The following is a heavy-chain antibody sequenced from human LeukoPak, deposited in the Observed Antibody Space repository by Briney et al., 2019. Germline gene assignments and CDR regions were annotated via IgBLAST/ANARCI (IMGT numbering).Heavy chain of an antibody. D-gene: IGHD4-17*01. J-gene: IGHJ6*03. V-gene: IGHV4-59*01. CDR1: GGSISSYY. Sequence: SETLSLTCTVSGGSISSYYWSWIRQPPGKGLEWIGYIYYSGSNNYNPSLKSRVTISVDTSKNQFSLKRSRVTAADTAVYYWARGDYGLTYSPSYHYYYMDVWGKGTTVTVSS. CDR3: ARGDYGLTYSPSYHYYYMDV. CDR2: IYYSGSN.